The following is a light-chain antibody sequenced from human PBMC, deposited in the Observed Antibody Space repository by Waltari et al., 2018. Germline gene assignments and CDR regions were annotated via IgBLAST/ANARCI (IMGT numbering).Light chain of an antibody. J-gene: IGKJ2*01. CDR3: QQYNNWPYT. Sequence: EIVMTQSPATLSVSPGERATLSCRASPSVSSTLAWYQQKPGTAPRLLIYGASTRATGIPARFSGSGSGKEFTLTISSLQSEDFAVYYCQQYNNWPYTFGQGTKLEIK. V-gene: IGKV3-15*01. CDR1: PSVSST. CDR2: GAS.